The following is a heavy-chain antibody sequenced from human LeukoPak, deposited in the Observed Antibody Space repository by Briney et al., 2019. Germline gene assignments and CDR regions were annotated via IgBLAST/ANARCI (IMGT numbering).Heavy chain of an antibody. CDR2: ISGSGGST. CDR3: AKDARIDYYDSSGYSPIDY. CDR1: GFTFSSYA. J-gene: IGHJ4*02. V-gene: IGHV3-23*01. D-gene: IGHD3-22*01. Sequence: GGSLRLSCAASGFTFSSYAMSWVRQAPGKGLEWVSAISGSGGSTYYADSVKGRSTISRDNSKNTLYLQMNSLRAEDTAVYYCAKDARIDYYDSSGYSPIDYWGQGTLVTVSS.